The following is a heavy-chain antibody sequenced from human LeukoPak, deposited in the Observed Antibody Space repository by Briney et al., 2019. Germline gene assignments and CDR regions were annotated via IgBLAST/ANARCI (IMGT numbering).Heavy chain of an antibody. CDR2: ISSSSSYI. Sequence: GGSLSLSCAASGFTFSSYSMNWVRQAPGKGLEWVSSISSSSSYIYYADSVKGRFTISRDNAKNSLYLQMNSLRAEDTAVYYCARETYYDILTGSRRYFDLWGRGTLVTVSS. CDR3: ARETYYDILTGSRRYFDL. D-gene: IGHD3-9*01. CDR1: GFTFSSYS. J-gene: IGHJ2*01. V-gene: IGHV3-21*01.